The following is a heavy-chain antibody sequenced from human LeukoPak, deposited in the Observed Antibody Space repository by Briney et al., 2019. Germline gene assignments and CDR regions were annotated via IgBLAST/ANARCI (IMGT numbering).Heavy chain of an antibody. D-gene: IGHD4-17*01. CDR3: RTGHYDDYA. J-gene: IGHJ5*02. CDR1: GFTFSSYA. Sequence: GGSLRLSCAASGFTFSSYAMSWVRQAPGKGLEWVASVKQDGADKYYVDSVKGRFTISRDNAKNSLYLQMNSLRAEDTATYYCRTGHYDDYAWGQGALVTVSS. V-gene: IGHV3-7*01. CDR2: VKQDGADK.